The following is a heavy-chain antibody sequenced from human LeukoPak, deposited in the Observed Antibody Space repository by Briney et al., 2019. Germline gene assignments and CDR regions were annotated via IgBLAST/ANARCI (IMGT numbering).Heavy chain of an antibody. J-gene: IGHJ4*02. V-gene: IGHV3-66*01. Sequence: PGGSLRLSCAASGFTVSSNYMNWVRQARGEGLEWVSVIDSGDRTYYADSVKGRFTISRDNSKNTLYLQMNSLRAEDTAVYYCARDSGWGGYYMPLGPDYWGQGTLVTVSS. CDR2: IDSGDRT. CDR3: ARDSGWGGYYMPLGPDY. D-gene: IGHD3-3*01. CDR1: GFTVSSNY.